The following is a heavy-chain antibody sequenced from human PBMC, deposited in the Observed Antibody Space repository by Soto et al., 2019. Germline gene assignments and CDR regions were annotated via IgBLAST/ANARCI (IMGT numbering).Heavy chain of an antibody. CDR3: ANNYDGYSYGFDY. D-gene: IGHD5-18*01. CDR2: ISGSGGST. Sequence: TFISYAMSWVRQAPGKGLEWVSAISGSGGSTYYADSVKGRFTISRDNSKNTLYLQMNSLRAEDTAVYYCANNYDGYSYGFDYWGQGTLVTVSS. V-gene: IGHV3-23*01. J-gene: IGHJ4*02. CDR1: TFISYA.